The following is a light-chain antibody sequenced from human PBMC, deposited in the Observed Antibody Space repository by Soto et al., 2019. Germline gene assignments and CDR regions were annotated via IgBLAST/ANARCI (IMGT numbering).Light chain of an antibody. CDR3: QSYDSSLSGGV. J-gene: IGLJ3*02. CDR2: GNS. CDR1: SSNIGAGYE. Sequence: QAVVTQPPSVSGAPGQRVTISCTGSSSNIGAGYEVHWYQQLPGTAPKLIIYGNSNRPSGVPDRFSGSKSGTSASLAITGLQAEDEADYYCQSYDSSLSGGVFGGGTKLTVL. V-gene: IGLV1-40*01.